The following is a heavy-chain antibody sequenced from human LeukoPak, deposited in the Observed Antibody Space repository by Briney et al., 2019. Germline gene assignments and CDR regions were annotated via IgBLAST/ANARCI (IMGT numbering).Heavy chain of an antibody. V-gene: IGHV1-8*01. CDR1: GYTFTSYD. J-gene: IGHJ5*02. D-gene: IGHD6-19*01. CDR3: ARDYSSGWYSWFDP. CDR2: MNPNSGNT. Sequence: ASVKVSCKASGYTFTSYDINWVRQATGQGLEWMGWMNPNSGNTGYAQKFQGRVTMTRNTSINTAYMELSSLRSEDTAVYYCARDYSSGWYSWFDPWGQGTLVTVSS.